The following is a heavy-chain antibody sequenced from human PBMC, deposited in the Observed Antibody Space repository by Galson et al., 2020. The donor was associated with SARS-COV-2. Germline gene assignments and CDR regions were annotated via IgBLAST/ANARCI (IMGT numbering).Heavy chain of an antibody. D-gene: IGHD4-17*01. J-gene: IGHJ2*01. CDR3: ATVTAQYGYFDP. CDR2: IYYSGST. V-gene: IGHV4-39*01. Sequence: SETLSLTCTVSGGSISSSSYYWGWIRQPPGKGLEWIGSIYYSGSTYYNPSLKSRVTISVDTSKNQFSLKLTSVTASDTAVYDCATVTAQYGYFDPWGRGTLVAVPS. CDR1: GGSISSSSYY.